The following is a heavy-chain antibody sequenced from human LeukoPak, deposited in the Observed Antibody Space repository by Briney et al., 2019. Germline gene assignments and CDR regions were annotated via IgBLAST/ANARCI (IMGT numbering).Heavy chain of an antibody. V-gene: IGHV4-34*01. Sequence: SETLSLTCAVYGGSFSGYYWIWIRQPPGKGLEWIGEINHSGSTNYNPSLKSRVTISVDTSKNQFSLKLSSVTAADTAVYYCARRRIAAAGIWYFDYWGQGTLVTVSS. J-gene: IGHJ4*02. CDR2: INHSGST. CDR3: ARRRIAAAGIWYFDY. D-gene: IGHD6-13*01. CDR1: GGSFSGYY.